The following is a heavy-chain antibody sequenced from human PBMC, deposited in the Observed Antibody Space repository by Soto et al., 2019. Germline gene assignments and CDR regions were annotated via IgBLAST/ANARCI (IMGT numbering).Heavy chain of an antibody. V-gene: IGHV1-24*01. J-gene: IGHJ3*02. D-gene: IGHD3-22*01. CDR3: ATTVSRAVVVVLDPFDI. CDR1: GYTLTELS. CDR2: FDPEDGET. Sequence: RASVKVSCNVSGYTLTELSMHWLRQAPGKGHERKGRFDPEDGETIYAQKFQGRVTMTEDTSTDTAYVELSSLRSEDTAVYYCATTVSRAVVVVLDPFDIWGQGTMVTVSS.